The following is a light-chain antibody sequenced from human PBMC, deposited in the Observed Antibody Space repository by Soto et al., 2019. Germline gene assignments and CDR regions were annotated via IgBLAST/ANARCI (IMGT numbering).Light chain of an antibody. CDR3: QQYNNWPLT. CDR1: QSVSSN. J-gene: IGKJ4*01. CDR2: GAS. V-gene: IGKV3-15*01. Sequence: EILIPQSPATLSVSPGEGATLSCRASQSVSSNLAWYQQRTGQPPRLLIYGASTRDTGIPARFSGSGSGTEFTLTISRLQSKDFSVYYCQQYNNWPLTFGGGTKVDIK.